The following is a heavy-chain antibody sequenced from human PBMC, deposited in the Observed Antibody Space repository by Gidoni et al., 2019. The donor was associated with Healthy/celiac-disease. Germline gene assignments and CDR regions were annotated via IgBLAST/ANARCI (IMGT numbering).Heavy chain of an antibody. CDR3: AIPPNALTYYFDY. Sequence: EVQLLESGGGLVQPGGSLRLSCAASGFTFSSYAMSWVRQAPGKGLEWVSAISGSGGSTYYADSVKGRFTISRDNSKNTLYLQMNSLRAEDTAVYYCAIPPNALTYYFDYWGQGTLVTVSS. CDR1: GFTFSSYA. V-gene: IGHV3-23*01. J-gene: IGHJ4*02. D-gene: IGHD2-8*01. CDR2: ISGSGGST.